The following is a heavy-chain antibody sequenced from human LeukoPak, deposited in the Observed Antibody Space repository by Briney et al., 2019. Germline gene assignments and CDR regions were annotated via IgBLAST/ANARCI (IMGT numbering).Heavy chain of an antibody. D-gene: IGHD4-17*01. CDR3: AKGADGDYIGP. Sequence: GGSLRLSCAASGFTVSSNYMSWVRQAPGKGLEWVSAISGSGGSTYYADSVKGRFTISRDNSKNTLYLQMNSLRAEDTAVYYCAKGADGDYIGPWGQGTLVTVSS. J-gene: IGHJ5*02. CDR1: GFTVSSNY. V-gene: IGHV3-23*01. CDR2: ISGSGGST.